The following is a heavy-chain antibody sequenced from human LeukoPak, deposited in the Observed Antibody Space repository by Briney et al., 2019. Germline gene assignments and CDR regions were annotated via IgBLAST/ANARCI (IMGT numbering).Heavy chain of an antibody. CDR3: ASWGAGGNS. D-gene: IGHD3-16*01. Sequence: GSLRLSCEASGFTLSTYWMNWVRQVPGKGLDWLANINPDGSGKRYVDSVKGRFTIARDNADNSLSLQMNSLRAEDTAVYYCASWGAGGNSWGQGTLVTVSS. CDR2: INPDGSGK. CDR1: GFTLSTYW. V-gene: IGHV3-7*01. J-gene: IGHJ4*02.